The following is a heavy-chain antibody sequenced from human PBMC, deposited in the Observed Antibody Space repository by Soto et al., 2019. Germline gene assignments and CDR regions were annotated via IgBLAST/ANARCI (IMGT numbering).Heavy chain of an antibody. CDR2: ISYDGSNK. CDR3: VKGGGVSYYYYGMDV. J-gene: IGHJ6*02. D-gene: IGHD6-13*01. Sequence: QVQLVESGGGVVQPGRSLRLSCAASGFNFSSYAMHWVRQAPGKGLEWVAVISYDGSNKYYADSVKGRFTISRDNSKNTLYLQMNSLRAEDTAVYYCVKGGGVSYYYYGMDVWGQGTTVTVSS. V-gene: IGHV3-30-3*01. CDR1: GFNFSSYA.